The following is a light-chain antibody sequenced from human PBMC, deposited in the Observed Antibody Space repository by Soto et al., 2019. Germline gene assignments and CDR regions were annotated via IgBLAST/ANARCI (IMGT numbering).Light chain of an antibody. CDR3: QQYGSSPRT. CDR1: QSVSSSY. V-gene: IGKV3-20*01. J-gene: IGKJ2*01. CDR2: GVS. Sequence: EIVLTQSPGTLSLSPGERATLSCRASQSVSSSYLAWFQQKPGQAPRLLIYGVSTRATGIPDRFSGSGSGTDFILTISRLEPEDFAVYYRQQYGSSPRTFGRGTKLDI.